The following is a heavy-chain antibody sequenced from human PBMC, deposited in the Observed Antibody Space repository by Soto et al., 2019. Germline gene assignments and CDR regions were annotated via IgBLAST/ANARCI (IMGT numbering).Heavy chain of an antibody. CDR1: GGSISSSSYY. CDR3: DRQTAVARTFDP. D-gene: IGHD6-19*01. CDR2: IYYSGST. Sequence: SETLSLTCTVSGGSISSSSYYWGWIRQPPGKGLEWIGSIYYSGSTYYNPSLKSRVTISVDTSKNQFSLKLSSVTAADTAVYYCDRQTAVARTFDPWGQGTLVTVSS. J-gene: IGHJ5*02. V-gene: IGHV4-39*01.